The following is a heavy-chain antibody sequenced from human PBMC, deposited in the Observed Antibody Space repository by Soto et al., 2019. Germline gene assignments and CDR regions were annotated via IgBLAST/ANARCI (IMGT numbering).Heavy chain of an antibody. V-gene: IGHV1-46*03. CDR3: ARWGPSNWFDP. J-gene: IGHJ5*02. D-gene: IGHD3-16*01. CDR2: INPSGGST. CDR1: GYTFTSYY. Sequence: ASVKVSCKASGYTFTSYYMHWVRQAPGQGLEWMGIINPSGGSTSYAQKFQGRVTMTGDTSTSTVYMELSSLRSEDTAVYYCARWGPSNWFDPWGQGTLVTVSS.